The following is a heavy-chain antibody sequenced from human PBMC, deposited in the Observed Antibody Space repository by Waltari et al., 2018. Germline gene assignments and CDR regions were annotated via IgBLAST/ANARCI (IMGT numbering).Heavy chain of an antibody. J-gene: IGHJ4*02. V-gene: IGHV1-69*02. CDR3: ARSGEMKGTVDY. CDR2: IIPCRGSS. D-gene: IGHD1-1*01. CDR1: GGPFSTYT. Sequence: HVQLEQSGAEVTKPGSSVKVSCKASGGPFSTYTVTWVRRAPEQGLEWMGSIIPCRGSSKYAQSLQARLTITVDQSTNTGYMELNNRRPEDTGVYYCARSGEMKGTVDYWGQGTLVTVSS.